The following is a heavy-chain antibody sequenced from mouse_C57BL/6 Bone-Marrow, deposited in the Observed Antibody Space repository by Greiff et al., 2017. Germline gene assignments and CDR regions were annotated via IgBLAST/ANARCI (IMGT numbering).Heavy chain of an antibody. D-gene: IGHD1-1*01. CDR3: ARQDYGSSYDYAMDY. CDR2: ISNLAYSI. CDR1: GFTFSDYG. Sequence: EVQVVESGGGLVQPGGSLKLSCAASGFTFSDYGMAWVRQAPRKGPEWVAFISNLAYSIYYADTVTGRFTISRENAKNTLYLEMSRLRSEDTAMYYCARQDYGSSYDYAMDYWGQGTSVTVSS. J-gene: IGHJ4*01. V-gene: IGHV5-15*01.